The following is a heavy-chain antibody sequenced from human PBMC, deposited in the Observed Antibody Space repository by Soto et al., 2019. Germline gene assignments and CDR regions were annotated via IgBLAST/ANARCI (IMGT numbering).Heavy chain of an antibody. CDR1: GYTFTGYY. J-gene: IGHJ6*02. CDR2: INPNGGGT. V-gene: IGHV1-2*04. Sequence: ASVKVSCKASGYTFTGYYMHWVRQAPGQGLEWMGWINPNGGGTNYAQKFQGWVTMTRDTSTSTAYMEPSSLRSEDTAVYYCARDLIAAAGTPSVGYGMDVWGQGTTVTV. CDR3: ARDLIAAAGTPSVGYGMDV. D-gene: IGHD6-13*01.